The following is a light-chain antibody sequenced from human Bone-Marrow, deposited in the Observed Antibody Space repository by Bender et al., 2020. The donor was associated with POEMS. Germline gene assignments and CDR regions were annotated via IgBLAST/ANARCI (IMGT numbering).Light chain of an antibody. V-gene: IGLV2-23*01. CDR1: SSDVGHYNL. Sequence: QSALSQPASVSGSPGQSITISCTGTSSDVGHYNLVSWYQQHPGKVPKVIIYDDRGRPSGVSTRFSGAKSGNVASLTMSGLQAEEEGDYDGCAFAGGTDVFASG. J-gene: IGLJ6*01. CDR2: DDR. CDR3: CAFAGGTDV.